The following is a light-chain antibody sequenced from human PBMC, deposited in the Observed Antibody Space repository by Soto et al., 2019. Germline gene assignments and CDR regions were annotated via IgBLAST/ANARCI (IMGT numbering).Light chain of an antibody. CDR2: AAS. CDR3: QKYSSAPWT. J-gene: IGKJ1*01. CDR1: QGISNY. Sequence: DTQMTQSPPSLSASVGDRVTITCRASQGISNYLAWYQQRPGKVPKLLIYAASTLQSGVPSRFSGSGSGTDFTLTISSLQSEDVATYYCQKYSSAPWTFGQGTKVEIK. V-gene: IGKV1-27*01.